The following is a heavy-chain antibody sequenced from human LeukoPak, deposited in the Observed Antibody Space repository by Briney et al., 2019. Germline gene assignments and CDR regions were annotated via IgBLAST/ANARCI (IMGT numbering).Heavy chain of an antibody. CDR1: GFIFSSYA. CDR3: VPFRYYDMDV. CDR2: ISNNGGST. Sequence: PGGSLRLSCSASGFIFSSYALHWVRQAPGKGLEYVSAISNNGGSTYYADSVKGRFTISRDNSKNTLYLQMSSLRPEDTAVYYCVPFRYYDMDVWGQGTTVTVCS. J-gene: IGHJ6*02. V-gene: IGHV3-64D*06.